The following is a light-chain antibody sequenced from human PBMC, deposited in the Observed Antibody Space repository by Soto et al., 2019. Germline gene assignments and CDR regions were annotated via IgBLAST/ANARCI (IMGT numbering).Light chain of an antibody. CDR3: QQSYTIPLT. CDR2: SAS. V-gene: IGKV1-39*01. Sequence: DIQMTQSPASLSASVGDRVTITCRASQSISNYLNWYQQKPGKAHRLLIYSASSLQSGVPSRFSASGSGRDFTLAISSLQPEDFATYYCQQSYTIPLTFSVGTKVEIK. J-gene: IGKJ4*01. CDR1: QSISNY.